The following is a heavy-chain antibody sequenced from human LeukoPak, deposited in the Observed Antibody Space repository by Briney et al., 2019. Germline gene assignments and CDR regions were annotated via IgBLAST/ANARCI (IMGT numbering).Heavy chain of an antibody. Sequence: GGSLRLSCAASGFTFSSYAMSWVRQAPGKGLEWVSAISSSGVSTYHADSVKGRFTISRDNSKNTLYLQVNSLRAEDTALYYCAIVPKAIAAAAMDDYWGQGTLVTVSS. CDR2: ISSSGVST. CDR3: AIVPKAIAAAAMDDY. CDR1: GFTFSSYA. J-gene: IGHJ4*02. D-gene: IGHD6-13*01. V-gene: IGHV3-23*01.